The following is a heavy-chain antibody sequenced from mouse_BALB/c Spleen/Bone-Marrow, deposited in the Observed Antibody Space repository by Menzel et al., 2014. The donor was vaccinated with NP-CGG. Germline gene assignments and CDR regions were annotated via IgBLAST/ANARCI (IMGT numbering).Heavy chain of an antibody. D-gene: IGHD1-2*01. CDR1: GFDFSRYW. CDR3: ARRGYYGYSDY. J-gene: IGHJ2*01. CDR2: INPDSSTI. Sequence: DVHLVESGGGLVQPGGSLKLSCAASGFDFSRYWMSWVRQAPGKGLEWIGEINPDSSTINYTPSLKDKFIISRDNAKNTLYLQMRKVRSEDTALYYCARRGYYGYSDYWGQGTTLTVSS. V-gene: IGHV4-1*02.